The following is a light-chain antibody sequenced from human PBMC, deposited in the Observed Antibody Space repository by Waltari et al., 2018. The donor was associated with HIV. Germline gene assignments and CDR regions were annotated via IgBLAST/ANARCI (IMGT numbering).Light chain of an antibody. Sequence: DIVMTQSPDSLTVSLGDRATINCKSSQSLLHTSNKKNYLAWFQQKLGQPPNLLIYWASTRESGVPDRFSGSASGTNFTLTINRLQAEDVAVYYCHQYYGALYTFGRGTKLEI. CDR2: WAS. J-gene: IGKJ2*01. V-gene: IGKV4-1*01. CDR3: HQYYGALYT. CDR1: QSLLHTSNKKNY.